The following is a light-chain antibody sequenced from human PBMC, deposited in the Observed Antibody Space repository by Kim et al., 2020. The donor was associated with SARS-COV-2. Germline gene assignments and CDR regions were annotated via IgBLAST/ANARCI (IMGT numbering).Light chain of an antibody. CDR2: GAS. J-gene: IGKJ5*01. CDR1: QSVSSSY. CDR3: QQYDTSPPIT. V-gene: IGKV3-20*01. Sequence: EIVLTQSPDTLSLSPGERATLSCRASQSVSSSYLAWFQQKPGQAPRLLIYGASSRATGVPDRFGGSGSGTDFTLTISRLEPEDFALYYCQQYDTSPPITFGQGTRLEIK.